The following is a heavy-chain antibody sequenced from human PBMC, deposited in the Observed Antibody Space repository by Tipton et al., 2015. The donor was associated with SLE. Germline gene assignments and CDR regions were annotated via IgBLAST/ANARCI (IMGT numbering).Heavy chain of an antibody. CDR1: GGSIRSSY. J-gene: IGHJ4*02. D-gene: IGHD4-11*01. Sequence: LRLSCTVSGGSIRSSYWSWLRQPPGKGLAWLGYINYSGSTNYNPSLKSRVTRSVDTSKTQFSLKLSSVTAADTAVYYGARWAGTTVNGDYWGQGTLVTVSA. CDR3: ARWAGTTVNGDY. CDR2: INYSGST. V-gene: IGHV4-59*13.